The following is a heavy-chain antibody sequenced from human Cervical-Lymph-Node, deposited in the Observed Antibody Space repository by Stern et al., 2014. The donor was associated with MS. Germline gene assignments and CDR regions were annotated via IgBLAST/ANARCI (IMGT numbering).Heavy chain of an antibody. D-gene: IGHD3-22*01. CDR1: GFTFNKYA. CDR2: ISGSGSSI. CDR3: AKQYFDSSGYSYYYGMDV. Sequence: EVQLVESGGDLVQPGGSLRLSCAASGFTFNKYAINWVRPAPGKGLEWVSTISGSGSSIYYADSVKGRFTISRDNSENTLYLQMHSLRAEDTAIYYCAKQYFDSSGYSYYYGMDVWGQGTTVTVSS. V-gene: IGHV3-23*04. J-gene: IGHJ6*02.